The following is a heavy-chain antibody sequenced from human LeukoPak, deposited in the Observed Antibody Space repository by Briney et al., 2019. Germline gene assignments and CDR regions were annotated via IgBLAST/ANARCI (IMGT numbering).Heavy chain of an antibody. J-gene: IGHJ4*02. Sequence: PGRSLRLSCAASGFTFSTCAMHWVRQAPGKGLEWVALIWYDGSNKYYADSVKGRFTISRDISKNTLYLQMNSLRAEDTAVYYCAKDAGNYYQRFFDYWGQGTLVTVSS. CDR3: AKDAGNYYQRFFDY. CDR1: GFTFSTCA. CDR2: IWYDGSNK. V-gene: IGHV3-33*06. D-gene: IGHD1-26*01.